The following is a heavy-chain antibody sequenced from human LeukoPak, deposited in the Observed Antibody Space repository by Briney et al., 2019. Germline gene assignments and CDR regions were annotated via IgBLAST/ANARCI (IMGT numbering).Heavy chain of an antibody. Sequence: GESLKSSGKGSGYSFANYWIAGVSQIPGKGLEWMGIIYPGDSDTTYSPSFQGQVPLPVNTSITTSFLQWAFLQASDTPSITCAKGYCTRHSCSNFASGGKGTLVTVSS. CDR1: GYSFANYW. J-gene: IGHJ4*02. V-gene: IGHV5-51*01. CDR3: AKGYCTRHSCSNFAS. D-gene: IGHD2-15*01. CDR2: IYPGDSDT.